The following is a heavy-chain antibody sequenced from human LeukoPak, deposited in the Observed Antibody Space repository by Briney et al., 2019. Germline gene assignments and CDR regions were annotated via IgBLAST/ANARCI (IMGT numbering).Heavy chain of an antibody. J-gene: IGHJ6*02. CDR2: ISGSGGRT. D-gene: IGHD2-8*01. Sequence: PGGSLRLSCAASGFTYSSYAMSWVRQAPGKGLEWVSTISGSGGRTYYADSVKGRFTISRGNSKNTLYLQMNSLRAEDTAVYYCAKAFQYCTNGVCYDYYYYGMDVWGQGTTVTVSS. V-gene: IGHV3-23*01. CDR1: GFTYSSYA. CDR3: AKAFQYCTNGVCYDYYYYGMDV.